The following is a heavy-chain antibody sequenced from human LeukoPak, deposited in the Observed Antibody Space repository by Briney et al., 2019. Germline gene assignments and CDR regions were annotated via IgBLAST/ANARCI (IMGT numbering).Heavy chain of an antibody. CDR2: IYYSGST. V-gene: IGHV4-39*01. Sequence: PSETLSLTCTVSGGSIISSSCYWGWIRQPPGKGLEWIGSIYYSGSTHYNPSLKSRVTISVDTSKNQFSLKLSSVTAADTAVYYCARNCSTTGTTLLKYIWFDPWGQGTLVTVSS. D-gene: IGHD1-1*01. CDR1: GGSIISSSCY. CDR3: ARNCSTTGTTLLKYIWFDP. J-gene: IGHJ5*02.